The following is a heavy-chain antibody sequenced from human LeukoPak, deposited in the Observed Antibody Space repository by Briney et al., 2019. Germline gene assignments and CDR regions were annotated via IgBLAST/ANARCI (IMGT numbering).Heavy chain of an antibody. CDR2: ISSSGSTI. V-gene: IGHV3-48*03. CDR1: GFTFSSYE. CDR3: AREPRRAMGVTFFDY. D-gene: IGHD5-18*01. J-gene: IGHJ4*02. Sequence: GGSLRLSCAASGFTFSSYEMNWVRQAPGKGLEGVSYISSSGSTIYYADSVKGRFTISRDNAKNSLYLQMNSLRAEDTAVYYCAREPRRAMGVTFFDYWGQGTLVTVSS.